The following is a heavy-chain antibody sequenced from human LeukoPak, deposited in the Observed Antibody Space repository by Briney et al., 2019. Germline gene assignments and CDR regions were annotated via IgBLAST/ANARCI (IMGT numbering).Heavy chain of an antibody. D-gene: IGHD2-15*01. CDR1: GFTFSNSA. CDR3: ARGHCSGGSCYWYFDL. CDR2: INSDGSST. J-gene: IGHJ2*01. V-gene: IGHV3-64D*06. Sequence: PGGSLRLSCLASGFTFSNSAMHWVRQAPEKGPEYVSAINSDGSSTWYADSVKGRFTISRDNSKSTLYLQMSSLRAEDTAVYYCARGHCSGGSCYWYFDLWGRGTLVSVP.